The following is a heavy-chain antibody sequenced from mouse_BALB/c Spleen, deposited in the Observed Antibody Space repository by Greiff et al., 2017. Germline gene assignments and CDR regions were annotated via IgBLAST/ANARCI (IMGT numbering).Heavy chain of an antibody. D-gene: IGHD2-1*01. V-gene: IGHV1-54*01. J-gene: IGHJ3*01. CDR2: INPGSGGT. CDR1: GYAFTNYL. Sequence: VKLMESGAELVRPGTSVKVSCKASGYAFTNYLIEWVKQRPGQGLEWIGVINPGSGGTNYNEKFKGKATLTADKSSSTAYMQLSSLTSDDSAVYFCARVYGNYGVWFAYWGQGTLVTVSA. CDR3: ARVYGNYGVWFAY.